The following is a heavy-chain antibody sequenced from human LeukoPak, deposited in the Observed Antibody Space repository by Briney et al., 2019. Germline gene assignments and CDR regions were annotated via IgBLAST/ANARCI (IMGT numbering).Heavy chain of an antibody. CDR3: ARWTVAGRFFDY. V-gene: IGHV3-7*03. CDR2: VKQDGSEQ. J-gene: IGHJ4*02. CDR1: GFTFSNYW. D-gene: IGHD6-19*01. Sequence: GGSLRLSCAASGFTFSNYWMTWVRQAPGKGLEWVANVKQDGSEQYYVDSVKGRFTISRDNAKNSLYLQMNSLRAEDTAVYYCARWTVAGRFFDYWGQGTLVTASS.